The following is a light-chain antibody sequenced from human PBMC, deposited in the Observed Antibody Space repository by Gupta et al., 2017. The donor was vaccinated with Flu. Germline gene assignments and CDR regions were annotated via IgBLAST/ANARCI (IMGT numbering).Light chain of an antibody. CDR1: TSDIGDYSY. J-gene: IGLJ2*01. Sequence: ITIFCTGTTSDIGDYSYVSWYQQHPGKAPKLMIYDVSYRPSGVSNRFSGSKSGNTASLTISGRQAEDEADYYCSSYTSSSTLAFGGGTRLTVL. CDR2: DVS. CDR3: SSYTSSSTLA. V-gene: IGLV2-14*03.